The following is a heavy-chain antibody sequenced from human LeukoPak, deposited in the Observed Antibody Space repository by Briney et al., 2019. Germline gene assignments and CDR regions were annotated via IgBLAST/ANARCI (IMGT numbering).Heavy chain of an antibody. CDR2: IIPILGIA. Sequence: SVKVSCKASGGTFISYTISWVRQAPGQGLEWMGRIIPILGIANYAQKFQGRVTITADKSTSTAYMELSSLRSEDTAVYYCARVGYGYCSSTSCYKDYMDVWGKGTTVTVSS. J-gene: IGHJ6*03. CDR3: ARVGYGYCSSTSCYKDYMDV. D-gene: IGHD2-2*02. V-gene: IGHV1-69*02. CDR1: GGTFISYT.